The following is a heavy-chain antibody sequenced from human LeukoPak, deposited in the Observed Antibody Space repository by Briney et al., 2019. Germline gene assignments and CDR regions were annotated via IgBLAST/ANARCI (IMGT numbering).Heavy chain of an antibody. CDR2: ISGSGGST. CDR1: GFTFSSYA. Sequence: PGGSLRLSCAASGFTFSSYAMSWVRQAPGKGLEWVSAISGSGGSTYYADSVKGRFTISRDNSKNTLYLQMNSLRAEDTAVYYCAKSNTAMVTPSLNYFDYWGQGTLVTLSS. D-gene: IGHD5-18*01. CDR3: AKSNTAMVTPSLNYFDY. J-gene: IGHJ4*02. V-gene: IGHV3-23*01.